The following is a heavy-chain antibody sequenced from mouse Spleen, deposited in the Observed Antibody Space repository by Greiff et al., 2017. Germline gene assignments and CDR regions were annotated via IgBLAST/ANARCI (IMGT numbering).Heavy chain of an antibody. Sequence: VQLQQSGAELVKPGASVKISCKASGYSFTGYYMNWVKQSPEKSLEWIGEINPSTGGTTYNQKFKAKATLTVDKSSSTAYMQLKSLTSEDSAVYYCARNYYGNDYFDYWGQGTTLTVSS. CDR3: ARNYYGNDYFDY. D-gene: IGHD2-1*01. V-gene: IGHV1-42*01. CDR2: INPSTGGT. J-gene: IGHJ2*01. CDR1: GYSFTGYY.